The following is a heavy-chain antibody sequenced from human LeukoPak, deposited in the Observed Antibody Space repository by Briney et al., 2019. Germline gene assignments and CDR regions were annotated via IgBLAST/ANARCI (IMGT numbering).Heavy chain of an antibody. V-gene: IGHV4-59*01. J-gene: IGHJ1*01. CDR2: IYYTGVI. Sequence: PSETLSLTCSVSGVSMTSSYWSWIRQPPGKGLEWIGYIYYTGVINYHPSLTGRVTISLDTSKSRFALTLTSMTAADTAVYYCVRGERCGGDCSSLQQWGQGTLVSVSS. CDR1: GVSMTSSY. CDR3: VRGERCGGDCSSLQQ. D-gene: IGHD2-21*02.